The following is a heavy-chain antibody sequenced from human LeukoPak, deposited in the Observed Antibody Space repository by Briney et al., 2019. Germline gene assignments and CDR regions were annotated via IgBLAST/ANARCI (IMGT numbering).Heavy chain of an antibody. D-gene: IGHD3-22*01. CDR3: ASPPYDSSGNYYDFDY. Sequence: ASAKVSCKASGGTFSSYAISWVRQAPGQGLEWVGGIIPIFGTANYAQKFQGRVTITADESTSTAYMELSSLRSEDTAVYYCASPPYDSSGNYYDFDYWGQGTLVTVSS. CDR2: IIPIFGTA. V-gene: IGHV1-69*01. CDR1: GGTFSSYA. J-gene: IGHJ4*02.